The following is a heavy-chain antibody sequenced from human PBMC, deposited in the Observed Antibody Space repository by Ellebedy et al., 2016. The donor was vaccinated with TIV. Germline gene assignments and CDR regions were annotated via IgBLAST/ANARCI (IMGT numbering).Heavy chain of an antibody. J-gene: IGHJ5*02. D-gene: IGHD3-3*01. CDR1: GFTFSSYW. CDR2: ISSSTSAI. CDR3: VGFGVFNL. V-gene: IGHV3-48*04. Sequence: PGGSLRLSCAASGFTFSSYWMTWVRQAPGKGLEWVSYISSSTSAIYYADSVRGRFTISRENAKNALFLQMDGLRVDDSAVYYCVGFGVFNLWGQGAPVTVSS.